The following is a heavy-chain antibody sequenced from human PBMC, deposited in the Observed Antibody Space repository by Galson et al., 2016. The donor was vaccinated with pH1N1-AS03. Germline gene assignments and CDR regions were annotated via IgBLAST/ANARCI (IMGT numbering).Heavy chain of an antibody. D-gene: IGHD3-16*01. Sequence: SLRLSCAASAFPLRNYALRWVRQAPGKGLEWVSTLGSGGDTHYADPVKGRFTISRDKSKNTMYLQMNSLRAEDTAIYYCTQGEGGGPDDDWGQGTLVTVSS. J-gene: IGHJ4*02. CDR2: LGSGGDT. CDR3: TQGEGGGPDDD. CDR1: AFPLRNYA. V-gene: IGHV3-23*01.